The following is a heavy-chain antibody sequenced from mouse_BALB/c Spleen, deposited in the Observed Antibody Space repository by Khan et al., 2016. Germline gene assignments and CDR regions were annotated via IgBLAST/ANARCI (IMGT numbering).Heavy chain of an antibody. CDR2: ISYSGST. D-gene: IGHD1-1*01. V-gene: IGHV3-2*02. Sequence: VQLKESGPGLVKPSQSLSLTCTVTGYSITSDYAWNWIRQFPGNKLEWMGYISYSGSTSYNPSLKSRISITRDTSKNQFFLQFNSVTTDDTATYYCARTYDGSSYEGYFDVWGAGTTVTVSS. CDR3: ARTYDGSSYEGYFDV. J-gene: IGHJ1*01. CDR1: GYSITSDYA.